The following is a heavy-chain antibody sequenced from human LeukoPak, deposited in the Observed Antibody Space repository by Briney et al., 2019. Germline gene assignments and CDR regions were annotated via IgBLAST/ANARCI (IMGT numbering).Heavy chain of an antibody. CDR1: GYTFTGDY. J-gene: IGHJ4*02. V-gene: IGHV1-2*06. CDR3: ARLDYGEDLDY. CDR2: INPNSGGT. Sequence: ASVKVSCKASGYTFTGDYMHWVRQAPGQGLEWMGRINPNSGGTNYAQKFQGRVTMTRDTSISTAYMELSRLRSDDTAVYYCARLDYGEDLDYWGQGTLVTVSS. D-gene: IGHD4-17*01.